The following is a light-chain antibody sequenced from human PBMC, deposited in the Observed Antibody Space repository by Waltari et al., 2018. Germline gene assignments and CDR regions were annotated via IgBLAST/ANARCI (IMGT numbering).Light chain of an antibody. CDR1: QSISTG. V-gene: IGKV1-5*03. CDR3: QQYNSFPIT. J-gene: IGKJ5*01. CDR2: ESS. Sequence: GDRVTTTGRASQSISTGLAWYQQKPGKSPNLLIYESSSLESGVPSRFSGSGSGTEFTLTISGLQPDDFATYYCQQYNSFPITFGPGTRLEIK.